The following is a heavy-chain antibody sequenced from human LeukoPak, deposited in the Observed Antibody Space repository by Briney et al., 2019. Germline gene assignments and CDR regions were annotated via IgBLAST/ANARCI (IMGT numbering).Heavy chain of an antibody. Sequence: SETLSLTCTVSGGSISSYYWSWIRQPPGKGLEWIGYIYYSGSTNYNPSLKSRVTISVDTSKNQFSLKLSSVTAADTAVYYCARQTTVGPLDWFDPWGRGTLVTVSS. V-gene: IGHV4-59*08. D-gene: IGHD4-17*01. CDR2: IYYSGST. CDR3: ARQTTVGPLDWFDP. CDR1: GGSISSYY. J-gene: IGHJ5*02.